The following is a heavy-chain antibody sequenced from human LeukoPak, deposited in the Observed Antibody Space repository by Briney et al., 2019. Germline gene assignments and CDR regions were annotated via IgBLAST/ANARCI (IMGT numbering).Heavy chain of an antibody. CDR2: IYRGGST. J-gene: IGHJ4*02. Sequence: GGSLRLSCAASGFTVSSNYMSWVRQAPGKGLEWVSVIYRGGSTYYADSVKGRFTISRDNSKNTLYLQMNSLRAEDKAVYYCASISKVLHNDYWGKGTLVTVSS. D-gene: IGHD2/OR15-2a*01. V-gene: IGHV3-66*02. CDR1: GFTVSSNY. CDR3: ASISKVLHNDY.